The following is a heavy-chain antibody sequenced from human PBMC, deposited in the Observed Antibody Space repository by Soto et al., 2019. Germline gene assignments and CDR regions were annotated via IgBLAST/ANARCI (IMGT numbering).Heavy chain of an antibody. D-gene: IGHD1-7*01. J-gene: IGHJ4*02. CDR1: GGSLTSNNW. CDR3: ASRDPGTSVDY. V-gene: IGHV4-4*02. CDR2: IYRTGST. Sequence: SGTLSLTCAVSGGSLTSNNWWTWVRQPPGQGLEWIGEIYRTGSTNYNPSLKSRVTISLDKSENQFSLKVTSLTAADTAVYYCASRDPGTSVDYWGQGTLVTVSS.